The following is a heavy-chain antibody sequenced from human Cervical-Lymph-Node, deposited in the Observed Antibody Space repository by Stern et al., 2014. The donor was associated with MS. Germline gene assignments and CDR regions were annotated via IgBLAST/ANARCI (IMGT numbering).Heavy chain of an antibody. V-gene: IGHV3-48*01. D-gene: IGHD6-19*01. CDR1: GFTFSSYS. Sequence: VQLVESGGGLVKPGGSLRLSCATSGFTFSSYSMNWVRQVPGKGLEWISYISSSSAINKEGSVNRRFTISRDNAKNSMSLEMIRLRVEDTAFYYCARVHRTGWYTADYWGQGTLVTVSS. J-gene: IGHJ4*02. CDR2: ISSSSAI. CDR3: ARVHRTGWYTADY.